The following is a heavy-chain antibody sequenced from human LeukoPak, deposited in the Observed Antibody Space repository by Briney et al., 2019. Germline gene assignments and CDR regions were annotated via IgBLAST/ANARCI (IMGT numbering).Heavy chain of an antibody. D-gene: IGHD6-19*01. J-gene: IGHJ6*03. CDR2: IIPIFGTA. CDR3: SREIAVAGTTDYYYYMDV. Sequence: GPSVKVSCKASGGTFSSYAIRWVPQAPGQGLEWIGGIIPIFGTANYAQKFQGRVTITADESTSTAYMELSSLRSEDTAVYYCSREIAVAGTTDYYYYMDVWGKGTTVTVSS. V-gene: IGHV1-69*13. CDR1: GGTFSSYA.